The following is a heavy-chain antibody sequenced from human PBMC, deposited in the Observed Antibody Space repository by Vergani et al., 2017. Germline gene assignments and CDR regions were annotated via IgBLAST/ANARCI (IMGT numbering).Heavy chain of an antibody. CDR2: ISYDGSTK. D-gene: IGHD4-17*01. V-gene: IGHV3-30*18. J-gene: IGHJ4*02. CDR3: AKSVDGDYGGAHYFDY. Sequence: QVQLVESGGGVVQPGRSLRLSCAASGFTFSSYGMHWVRPAPGKGLELVAVISYDGSTKYYADSVKGRFTISRDNSKNTLYLQMNSLRAEDTAVYYCAKSVDGDYGGAHYFDYWGQGTLVTVSS. CDR1: GFTFSSYG.